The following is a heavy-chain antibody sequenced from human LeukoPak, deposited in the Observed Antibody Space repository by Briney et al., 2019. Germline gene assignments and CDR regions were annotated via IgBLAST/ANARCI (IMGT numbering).Heavy chain of an antibody. J-gene: IGHJ4*02. D-gene: IGHD3-16*02. CDR1: GYTFTGYY. V-gene: IGHV1-2*02. CDR3: ARDLSNVITFGGVIAY. CDR2: SNPNSGGP. Sequence: ASVKVSCKASGYTFTGYYMHWVRQAPGQGLGWMGWSNPNSGGPNYAQKFQGRVTMTRDTSISTAYMELSRLRSDDTAVYYCARDLSNVITFGGVIAYWGQGTLVTVSS.